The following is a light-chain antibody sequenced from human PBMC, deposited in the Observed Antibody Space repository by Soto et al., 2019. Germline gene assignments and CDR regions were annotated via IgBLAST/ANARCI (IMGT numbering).Light chain of an antibody. V-gene: IGKV3-20*01. J-gene: IGKJ2*01. Sequence: EIVLTQSPGTLSLSPGERATLSCRASQSVSSSYLAWYQQKPGQAPRLLIYGASSRATGIPDRFSGSGSGTDFALTISRREPEDFAVYYCQHYGNSPKYTFGQGTKLEIK. CDR1: QSVSSSY. CDR2: GAS. CDR3: QHYGNSPKYT.